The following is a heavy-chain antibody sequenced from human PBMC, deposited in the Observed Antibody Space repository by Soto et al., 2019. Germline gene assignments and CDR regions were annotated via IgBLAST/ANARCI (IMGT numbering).Heavy chain of an antibody. CDR3: AKGFPLHDGSGTASFDDFDL. Sequence: GGSLRLSCAASGVTFSGYAMTWVRQAPGKGREWVSAITCGAAVTYYAQSLRGRFTISRDNSKITLFLQMNSLRSEDTALSYCAKGFPLHDGSGTASFDDFDLWGQGTMVTVSS. CDR1: GVTFSGYA. D-gene: IGHD2-15*01. J-gene: IGHJ3*01. CDR2: ITCGAAVT. V-gene: IGHV3-23*01.